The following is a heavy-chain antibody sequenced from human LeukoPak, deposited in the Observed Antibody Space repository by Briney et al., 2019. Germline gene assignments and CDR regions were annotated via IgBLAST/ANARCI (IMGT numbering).Heavy chain of an antibody. CDR3: AMRYCGNYYFDF. CDR1: GFTFKNFA. CDR2: IRATSDTT. V-gene: IGHV3-23*01. J-gene: IGHJ4*02. D-gene: IGHD2-21*01. Sequence: PGGSLRLSCAVSGFTFKNFAMSWVRQAPGKGLEWVSTIRATSDTTLYADSVKGRFTISRDNSRNTLYLQMNSLRAEDTAVYYCAMRYCGNYYFDFWGQGALVTVSS.